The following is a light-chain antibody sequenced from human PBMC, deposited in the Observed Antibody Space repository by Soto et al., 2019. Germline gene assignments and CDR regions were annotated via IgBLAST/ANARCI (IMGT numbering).Light chain of an antibody. CDR1: QSISSY. CDR2: AAS. V-gene: IGKV1-39*01. J-gene: IGKJ1*01. Sequence: DIQMTHSPSSLSASVGDRVTITCRASQSISSYLNWYQQKPGKAPKLLIYAASSLQSGVPSRFSGGGSGTDFTLTISSLEPEDFAVYYCQQRCNWPWTFGQGTKVDIK. CDR3: QQRCNWPWT.